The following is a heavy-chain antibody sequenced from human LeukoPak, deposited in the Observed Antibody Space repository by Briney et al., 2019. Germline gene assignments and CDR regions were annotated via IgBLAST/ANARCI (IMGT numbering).Heavy chain of an antibody. Sequence: PGGSLRLSCAASEFTFSTYSMNWVRQAPGKGLEWVSSISGSSSYIYYGDSVKGRCTISRDNAKKSLYLQMNSLRAEDTAVYYCARGQGVYCSGGSCTAFDIWGQGTMVTVSS. CDR1: EFTFSTYS. V-gene: IGHV3-21*01. D-gene: IGHD2-15*01. CDR2: ISGSSSYI. J-gene: IGHJ3*02. CDR3: ARGQGVYCSGGSCTAFDI.